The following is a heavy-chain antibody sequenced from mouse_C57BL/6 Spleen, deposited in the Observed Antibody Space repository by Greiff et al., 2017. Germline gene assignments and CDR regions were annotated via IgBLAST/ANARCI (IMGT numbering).Heavy chain of an antibody. CDR1: GFNIKNTY. J-gene: IGHJ4*01. D-gene: IGHD1-1*01. CDR3: TTYYYGRRGDAMDY. CDR2: IDPANGNT. V-gene: IGHV14-3*01. Sequence: EVQLQQSVAELVRPGASVKLSCTASGFNIKNTYMHWVKQRPEQGLEWIGRIDPANGNTKYAPKFQGKATITADTSSNTAYLQRSSLTSEDTAIYYCTTYYYGRRGDAMDYWGQGTSVTVSS.